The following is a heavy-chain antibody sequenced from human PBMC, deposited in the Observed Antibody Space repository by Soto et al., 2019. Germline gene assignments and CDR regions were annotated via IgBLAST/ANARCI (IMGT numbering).Heavy chain of an antibody. CDR2: IYYSGST. CDR1: GGSISSYY. J-gene: IGHJ5*02. Sequence: SETLSLTCTVSGGSISSYYWSWIRQPPGKGLEWIGYIYYSGSTNYNPSLKSRVTISVDTSKNQFSLKLSSVTAADTAVYYCARGAYYYDILTGYSHNWFAPWGQGTLVTVSS. D-gene: IGHD3-9*01. V-gene: IGHV4-59*08. CDR3: ARGAYYYDILTGYSHNWFAP.